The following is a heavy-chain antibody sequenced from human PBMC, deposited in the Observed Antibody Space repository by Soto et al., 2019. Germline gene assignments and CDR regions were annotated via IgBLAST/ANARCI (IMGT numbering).Heavy chain of an antibody. CDR1: GFTFDDYA. V-gene: IGHV3-9*01. J-gene: IGHJ6*03. CDR2: ISWNSGSI. Sequence: EVQLVESGGGLVQPGRSLRLSCAASGFTFDDYAMHWVRQAPGKGLEWVSGISWNSGSIGYADSVKGRFTISRDNAKNYLYLQMNSLRAEDTALYYCAKDYVSDCSYMDVWGKGTTVTVSS. D-gene: IGHD2-15*01. CDR3: AKDYVSDCSYMDV.